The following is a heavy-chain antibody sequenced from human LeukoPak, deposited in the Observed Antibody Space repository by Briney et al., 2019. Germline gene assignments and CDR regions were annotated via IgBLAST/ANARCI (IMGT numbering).Heavy chain of an antibody. D-gene: IGHD3-3*01. CDR1: GGSISSGDYF. CDR2: IYYSGTT. J-gene: IGHJ4*02. Sequence: SQTLSLTCSVSGGSISSGDYFWTWIRQPPGKGLEYIGYIYYSGTTYHNPSLKSRITMSVDMSANQFSLRLTSVSAADTAVYYCTRAYWIGFHFDSWGQGILVSVSS. CDR3: TRAYWIGFHFDS. V-gene: IGHV4-30-4*01.